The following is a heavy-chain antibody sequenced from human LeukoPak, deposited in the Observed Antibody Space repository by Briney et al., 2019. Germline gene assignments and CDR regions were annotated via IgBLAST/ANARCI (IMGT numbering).Heavy chain of an antibody. Sequence: AGGSVRLSCAASGFPFSSYAMSWVRQAPGKGLAWVSAISGSGGSTYYADSVKGRFTISRDNPKNKLYLQMTSLRAEDTAVYYCAKDRYSGSYYGLFDYWGQGTLVTVSS. CDR3: AKDRYSGSYYGLFDY. CDR2: ISGSGGST. D-gene: IGHD1-26*01. V-gene: IGHV3-23*01. J-gene: IGHJ4*02. CDR1: GFPFSSYA.